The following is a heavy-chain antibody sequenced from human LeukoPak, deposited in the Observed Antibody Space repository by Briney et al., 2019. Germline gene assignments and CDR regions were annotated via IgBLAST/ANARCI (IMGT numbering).Heavy chain of an antibody. D-gene: IGHD5-18*01. CDR1: GFTFSSYW. J-gene: IGHJ4*02. Sequence: GGSLRLSCAASGFTFSSYWMHWVRQAPGKGLVWVSNINSDGSTTTYADSVKGRFTISRDNSENIVYLQMNNLRAEDTAVYYCAGRVTGYSSGYVYWGQGTLVTVSS. V-gene: IGHV3-74*01. CDR2: INSDGSTT. CDR3: AGRVTGYSSGYVY.